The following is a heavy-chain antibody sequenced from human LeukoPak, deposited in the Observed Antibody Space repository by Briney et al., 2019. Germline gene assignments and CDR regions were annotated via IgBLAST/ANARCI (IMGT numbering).Heavy chain of an antibody. D-gene: IGHD4-23*01. CDR3: ARTTVVTNWFDP. CDR1: GGSISSGSYY. J-gene: IGHJ5*02. CDR2: IYYSGST. Sequence: SETLSLTCTVSGGSISSGSYYWSWIRQPPGKGLEWIGYIYYSGSTNYNPSLKSRVTISVDTSKNQFSLKLSSVTAADTAVYYCARTTVVTNWFDPWGQGTLVTVSS. V-gene: IGHV4-61*01.